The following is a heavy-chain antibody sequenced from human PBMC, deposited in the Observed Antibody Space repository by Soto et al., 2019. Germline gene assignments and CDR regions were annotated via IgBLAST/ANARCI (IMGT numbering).Heavy chain of an antibody. D-gene: IGHD3-3*01. J-gene: IGHJ6*03. Sequence: EASVKVSCKASCYTFTNYGITWVRQAPGQRVEGKGWINAYNGNTNYAQKIQGRVTMTTDTSTSTAYMELRSLRSDDAAVYYCARVLPSGTYYDFWSGSPHYMDVWGKGTTVTVSS. CDR2: INAYNGNT. V-gene: IGHV1-18*01. CDR1: CYTFTNYG. CDR3: ARVLPSGTYYDFWSGSPHYMDV.